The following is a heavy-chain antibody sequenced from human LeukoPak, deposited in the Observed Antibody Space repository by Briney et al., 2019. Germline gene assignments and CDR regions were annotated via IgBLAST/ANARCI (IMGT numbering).Heavy chain of an antibody. D-gene: IGHD5-12*01. V-gene: IGHV3-53*04. Sequence: GGSLRLSCAASGFTVSSNYISWVRQAPGRGLGWVSVIYSGGSTYYADSVKGRFTISRHNSKNTLYLQMNSLRAEDTAVYYCARGGSWVVATIGDAFDIWGQGTMVTVSS. J-gene: IGHJ3*02. CDR3: ARGGSWVVATIGDAFDI. CDR2: IYSGGST. CDR1: GFTVSSNY.